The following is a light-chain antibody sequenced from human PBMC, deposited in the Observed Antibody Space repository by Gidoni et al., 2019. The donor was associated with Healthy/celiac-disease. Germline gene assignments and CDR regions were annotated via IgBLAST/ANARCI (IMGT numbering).Light chain of an antibody. CDR3: HQYGSSRT. CDR2: GAS. J-gene: IGKJ1*01. Sequence: PGLPSLSPGASSNLSCRASQSFSSSYLARYQQQPGQAPRLLIYGASSSATGIPDRFSASGSGTDFTLTLSRLELEDFAVYYCHQYGSSRTFGQGTKVEIK. CDR1: QSFSSSY. V-gene: IGKV3-20*01.